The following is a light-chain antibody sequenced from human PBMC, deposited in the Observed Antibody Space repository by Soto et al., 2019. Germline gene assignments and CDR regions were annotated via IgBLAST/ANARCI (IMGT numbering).Light chain of an antibody. Sequence: IVLTQSPALLSVSPAARFPLSGRASQSVISSIAWYQQTLGQAHRLLIYGASTRATGIPARFSGSGSGTEFFPTISSLQSEDFAMYYCQHYNNWLGTFGGGTKVDIK. V-gene: IGKV3-15*01. CDR3: QHYNNWLGT. J-gene: IGKJ4*01. CDR1: QSVISS. CDR2: GAS.